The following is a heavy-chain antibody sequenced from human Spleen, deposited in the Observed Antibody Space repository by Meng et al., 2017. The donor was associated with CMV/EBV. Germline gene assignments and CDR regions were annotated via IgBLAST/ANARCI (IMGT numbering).Heavy chain of an antibody. CDR3: ARSYDFWSATFDY. CDR1: GFTVSSNY. CDR2: IYSGGST. D-gene: IGHD3-3*01. J-gene: IGHJ4*02. V-gene: IGHV3-53*01. Sequence: GESLKISCAASGFTVSSNYMSWVRQAPGKGLEWVSIIYSGGSTYYADSVKGRFTISRDNAKNSLHLQMNSLRPEDTAVYYCARSYDFWSATFDYWGQGMLVTVSS.